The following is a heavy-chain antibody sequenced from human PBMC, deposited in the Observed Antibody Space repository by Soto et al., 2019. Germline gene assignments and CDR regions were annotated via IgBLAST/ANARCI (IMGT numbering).Heavy chain of an antibody. J-gene: IGHJ6*02. D-gene: IGHD6-6*01. Sequence: GGSLRLSCAASGFTFSSYGMHWVRQAPGKGLEWVAVISYDGSNKYYADSVKGRFTISRDNSKNTLYLQMNSLRSEDTAVYYCATPRPEYSSSSDPYYYYGMDVWGQGTTVTVSS. CDR3: ATPRPEYSSSSDPYYYYGMDV. CDR1: GFTFSSYG. V-gene: IGHV3-30*03. CDR2: ISYDGSNK.